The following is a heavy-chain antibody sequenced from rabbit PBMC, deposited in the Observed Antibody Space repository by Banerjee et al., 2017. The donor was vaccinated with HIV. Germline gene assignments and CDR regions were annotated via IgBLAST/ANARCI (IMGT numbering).Heavy chain of an antibody. J-gene: IGHJ4*01. V-gene: IGHV1S47*01. Sequence: QEQLVEYGGELVQPEGSLTLTCKASGFDFSSYAITWVRQAPGKGLEWIGYIDPVSGVTYYASWVNGRITISTDNAQNTVFLQMTSLTAADTATYFCASNSIVVAGIPIFNLWCQGTLVTVS. D-gene: IGHD4-1*01. CDR2: IDPVSGVT. CDR3: ASNSIVVAGIPIFNL. CDR1: GFDFSSYA.